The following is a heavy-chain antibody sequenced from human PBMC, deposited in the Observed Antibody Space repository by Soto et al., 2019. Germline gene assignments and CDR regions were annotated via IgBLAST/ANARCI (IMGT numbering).Heavy chain of an antibody. V-gene: IGHV3-23*01. CDR3: AKDGEMGTTVWFPARYGMDV. CDR1: GFTFSRYA. J-gene: IGHJ6*02. Sequence: PGGSLRLSCAASGFTFSRYAMNWVRQAPGRGLQWISGISVSGDNTSYVESVRGRFTVYRDSSKKTLYLQITNLRAEDTGLYYCAKDGEMGTTVWFPARYGMDVWGQGTTVTVSS. D-gene: IGHD3-10*01. CDR2: ISVSGDNT.